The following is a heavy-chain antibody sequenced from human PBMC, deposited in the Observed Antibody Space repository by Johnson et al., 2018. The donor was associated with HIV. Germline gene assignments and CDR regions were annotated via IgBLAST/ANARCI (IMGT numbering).Heavy chain of an antibody. J-gene: IGHJ3*02. CDR3: ASELGIRLDALDI. CDR2: ISHDGSNK. D-gene: IGHD7-27*01. V-gene: IGHV3-30-3*01. CDR1: GFTFSS. Sequence: QVQLVESGGGVVQPGRSLRLSCAASGFTFSSMHWDRQAPGKGLEWVAVISHDGSNKYYADSVQGRFTISRDNSKNTLYLQMNSLRAEDTAVYYCASELGIRLDALDIWGQGTMGTVSS.